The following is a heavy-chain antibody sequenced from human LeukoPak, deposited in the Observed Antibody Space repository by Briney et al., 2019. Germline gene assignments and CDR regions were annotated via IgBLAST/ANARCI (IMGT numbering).Heavy chain of an antibody. Sequence: ASVKVSCKASGYTFTSYYMHWVRQAPGQGLEWMGIINPSGGSTSYAQKFQGRVTMARDTSTSTVYMELSSLRSEDTAVYYCARDRDYGDHYWIFDYWGQGTLVTVSS. D-gene: IGHD4-17*01. V-gene: IGHV1-46*01. J-gene: IGHJ4*02. CDR2: INPSGGST. CDR1: GYTFTSYY. CDR3: ARDRDYGDHYWIFDY.